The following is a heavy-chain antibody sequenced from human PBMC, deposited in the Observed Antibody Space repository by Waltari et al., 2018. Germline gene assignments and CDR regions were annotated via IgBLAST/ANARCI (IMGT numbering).Heavy chain of an antibody. Sequence: QVQLQESGPGLVKPSETLSLTCTVSGGSINIYYWSWIRQPPGKGLEWIGYVYYTGNTIYNPSLESRGTLSAETSKNQVSLRLRSVTAADTAVYYCARGMSSVWYGPFDYWGQGTLVTVSS. D-gene: IGHD6-19*01. J-gene: IGHJ4*02. CDR3: ARGMSSVWYGPFDY. CDR2: VYYTGNT. V-gene: IGHV4-59*08. CDR1: GGSINIYY.